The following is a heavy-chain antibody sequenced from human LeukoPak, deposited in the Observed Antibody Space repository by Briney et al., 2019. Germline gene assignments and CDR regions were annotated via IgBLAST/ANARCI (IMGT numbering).Heavy chain of an antibody. J-gene: IGHJ6*03. Sequence: GGSLRLSCAASGFTFSSYWMSWVRQAPGKGLEWVANIKQDGSEKYYVDSVKGRFTISRDNAKNSLYLQMNSLRAEDTAVYYCAREPLPIRYTIFWYYMDVWGKGTTVTVSS. D-gene: IGHD3-9*01. CDR2: IKQDGSEK. CDR1: GFTFSSYW. V-gene: IGHV3-7*01. CDR3: AREPLPIRYTIFWYYMDV.